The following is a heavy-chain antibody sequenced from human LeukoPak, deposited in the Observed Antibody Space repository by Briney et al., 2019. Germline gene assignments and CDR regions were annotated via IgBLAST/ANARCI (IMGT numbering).Heavy chain of an antibody. V-gene: IGHV3-48*01. CDR1: GFTFSSYS. CDR3: AREYSSGWHGDDY. CDR2: ISSSSSTI. J-gene: IGHJ4*02. Sequence: PGGSLRLSCAASGFTFSSYSMNWVRQAPGKGLEWVSYISSSSSTIYYADSVKGRFTISRDNAKNSLYLQMNSLRVEDTAVYYCAREYSSGWHGDDYWGQGTLVTVSS. D-gene: IGHD6-19*01.